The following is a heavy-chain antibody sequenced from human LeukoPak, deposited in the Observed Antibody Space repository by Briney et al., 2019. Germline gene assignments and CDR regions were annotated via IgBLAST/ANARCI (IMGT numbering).Heavy chain of an antibody. CDR1: GGSISSSSYY. CDR3: ARYPNQNIVVVPAAAWGAFDI. V-gene: IGHV4-39*01. D-gene: IGHD2-2*01. Sequence: SETLSLTCTVSGGSISSSSYYWGWIRQPPGKGLEWIGSIYYSGSTYYNPSLKSRVTISVDTSKNQFSLKLSSVTAADTAVYYCARYPNQNIVVVPAAAWGAFDIWGQGTMVTVSS. CDR2: IYYSGST. J-gene: IGHJ3*02.